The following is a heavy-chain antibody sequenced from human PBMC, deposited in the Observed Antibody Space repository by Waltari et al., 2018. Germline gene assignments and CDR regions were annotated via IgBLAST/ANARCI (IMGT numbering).Heavy chain of an antibody. CDR1: GVTFSSDG. D-gene: IGHD5-12*01. CDR2: MWYDVSNK. J-gene: IGHJ4*02. V-gene: IGHV3-33*01. CDR3: ASDRGYSGYDHFDY. Sequence: VQLVESGGGVVQHGRSLRVSWAASGVTFSSDGRHWVRQAPWKGLEWLAVMWYDVSNKYYADSVKGLFTISGDNSKNTLYLQMHSLRAEDTAVYYCASDRGYSGYDHFDYWGQGTLVTVSS.